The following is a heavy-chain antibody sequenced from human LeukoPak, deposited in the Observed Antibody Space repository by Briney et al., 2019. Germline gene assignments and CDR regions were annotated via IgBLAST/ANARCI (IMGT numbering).Heavy chain of an antibody. D-gene: IGHD3-10*01. Sequence: GGPLRLSCAASGFTFSSYSMKWIRQATGKGLEWVSFFSSSSSTIYYAYSVEGRFTISRENAKNSVYMQMNSLRDEDTAVYCCARDSGGSDYWGQGTLVTVSS. CDR3: ARDSGGSDY. V-gene: IGHV3-48*02. CDR1: GFTFSSYS. J-gene: IGHJ4*02. CDR2: FSSSSSTI.